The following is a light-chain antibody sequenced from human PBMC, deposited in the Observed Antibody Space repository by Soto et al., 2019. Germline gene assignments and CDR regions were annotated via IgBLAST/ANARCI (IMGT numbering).Light chain of an antibody. V-gene: IGLV2-14*01. CDR2: EVS. J-gene: IGLJ2*01. CDR1: SSDVGAYNL. CDR3: SSYTTIKTVV. Sequence: QSALTQPASVSGSPGQSITISCTGTSSDVGAYNLVSWYQHHPDKAPKLMISEVSNRPSGISDRFSGFKSANTAYLTISGVQPEDEADYHCSSYTTIKTVVFGGGTKLTVL.